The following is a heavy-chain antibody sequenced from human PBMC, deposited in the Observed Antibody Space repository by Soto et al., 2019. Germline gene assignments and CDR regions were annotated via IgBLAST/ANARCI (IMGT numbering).Heavy chain of an antibody. Sequence: LSLTCTVSGGTVSSGNYFWSWIRQPPGKGLEWIGYMHSSGSTNYNPSLKSRVTISVDTSRNQFSLKLTSVTAGDTAVYYCAILTKPTAVTSAFRGGYGLDVWGQGTTVTVSS. CDR2: MHSSGST. D-gene: IGHD4-17*01. V-gene: IGHV4-61*01. CDR1: GGTVSSGNYF. CDR3: AILTKPTAVTSAFRGGYGLDV. J-gene: IGHJ6*02.